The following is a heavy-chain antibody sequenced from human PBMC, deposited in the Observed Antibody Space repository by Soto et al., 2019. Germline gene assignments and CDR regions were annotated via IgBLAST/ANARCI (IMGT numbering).Heavy chain of an antibody. D-gene: IGHD5-12*01. J-gene: IGHJ4*02. CDR1: GFTFSDYY. V-gene: IGHV3-11*05. CDR2: ISSSSSYT. Sequence: QVQLVESGGGLVKPGGSLRLSCAASGFTFSDYYMSWIRQAPGKGLEGVSYISSSSSYTNYADSVKGRFTISRANAKHSLYLQMTSLRAEDTAVYYCARDLRGYSGYDLDYWGQGTLVTVSS. CDR3: ARDLRGYSGYDLDY.